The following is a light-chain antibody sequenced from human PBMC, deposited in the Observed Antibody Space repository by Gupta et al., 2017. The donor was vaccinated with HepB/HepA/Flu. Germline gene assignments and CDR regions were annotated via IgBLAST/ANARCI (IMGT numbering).Light chain of an antibody. CDR2: LGS. J-gene: IGKJ2*04. V-gene: IGKV2-28*01. CDR1: QSLLHSDGYNY. Sequence: DIVMTQSLLSLPVTPGEPASISCWSSQSLLHSDGYNYLDWYLQRPGQSPQLLIYLGSNRASGVPDRFSGSGSGTHFTLRISRVEAEDVGVYYCMQARQSLCSFGQGTKLEIK. CDR3: MQARQSLCS.